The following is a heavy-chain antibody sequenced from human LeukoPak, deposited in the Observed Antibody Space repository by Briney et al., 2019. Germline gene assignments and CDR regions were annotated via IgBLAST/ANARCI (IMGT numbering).Heavy chain of an antibody. CDR2: IYYSGST. J-gene: IGHJ3*02. CDR1: GGSISSYY. Sequence: SETLSLTCTVSGGSISSYYWSWIRQPPGKGLEWIGYIYYSGSTNYNPSLKSRVTISVDTSKNQFSLKLSSVTAADTAVYYCARHRAYPSSRAFDIWGQGTMVTVSS. V-gene: IGHV4-59*08. D-gene: IGHD2-21*01. CDR3: ARHRAYPSSRAFDI.